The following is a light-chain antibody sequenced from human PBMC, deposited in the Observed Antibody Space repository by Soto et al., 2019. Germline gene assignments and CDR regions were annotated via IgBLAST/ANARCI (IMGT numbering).Light chain of an antibody. Sequence: IQMTQSPSSLSASVGDRVTITCRASQGIGNDLGWYQQKPGKVPQRLIYAASSLQSGVPSRFSGSGSGTEFTLTISSLQPEDFATYYCLQHNGYPLTFGGGTKVEIK. CDR1: QGIGND. CDR3: LQHNGYPLT. CDR2: AAS. J-gene: IGKJ4*01. V-gene: IGKV1-17*01.